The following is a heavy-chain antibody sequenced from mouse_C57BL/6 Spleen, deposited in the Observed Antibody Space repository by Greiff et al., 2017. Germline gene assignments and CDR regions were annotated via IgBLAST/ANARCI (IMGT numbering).Heavy chain of an antibody. D-gene: IGHD1-1*01. CDR3: TTRGTITTGFAY. CDR2: IDPEAGDT. Sequence: VQLKQSGAELVRPGASVKLSCTASGFNINDYYMPWVKQSPEQGLEWIGRIDPEAGDTEYAPKFPGKATMTADTSSNPAYLQLSSLTSEDTAVYYCTTRGTITTGFAYWGQGTLVTVSA. CDR1: GFNINDYY. J-gene: IGHJ3*01. V-gene: IGHV14-1*01.